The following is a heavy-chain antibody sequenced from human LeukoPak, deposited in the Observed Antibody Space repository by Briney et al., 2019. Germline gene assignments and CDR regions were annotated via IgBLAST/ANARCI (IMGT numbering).Heavy chain of an antibody. CDR3: ARHSEYYYGSTTPSGFDP. D-gene: IGHD3-10*01. V-gene: IGHV5-51*01. J-gene: IGHJ5*02. CDR1: GYSFSTYW. CDR2: IYPGDSDT. Sequence: GESLKISCQGSGYSFSTYWIGWVRQMPGKGLEWMRIIYPGDSDTKYSPSFQGQVTISADKSISTAYLQWRSLKTSDTAMYYCARHSEYYYGSTTPSGFDPWGQGTLVTVSS.